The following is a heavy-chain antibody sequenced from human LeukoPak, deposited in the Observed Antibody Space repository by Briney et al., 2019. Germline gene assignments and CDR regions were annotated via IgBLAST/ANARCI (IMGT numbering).Heavy chain of an antibody. CDR2: INHSGST. CDR1: GGSSIGYY. V-gene: IGHV4-34*01. J-gene: IGHJ4*02. Sequence: PSYTVSLTWAVNGGSSIGYYWSSIRQPPGKGMDWIGEINHSGSTNYNPSLKSRATISADTSNNQFSLKLSSMIAADTAVYYCAIDDMLTGYPFDYWGQGTLVTVSS. D-gene: IGHD3-9*01. CDR3: AIDDMLTGYPFDY.